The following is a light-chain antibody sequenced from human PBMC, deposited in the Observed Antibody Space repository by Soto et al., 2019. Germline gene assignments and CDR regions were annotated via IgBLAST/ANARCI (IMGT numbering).Light chain of an antibody. CDR2: EAS. CDR3: SSYSSGSTLYV. Sequence: QSALTQPASVSGSPGQSITISCTGTSSDIGNYNYVSWYQQHPGRAPRLMIYEASYRPSGVSHRFSGSKFGNTASLTISGLQAEDEADYHCSSYSSGSTLYVFGTGTKVTVL. J-gene: IGLJ1*01. CDR1: SSDIGNYNY. V-gene: IGLV2-14*01.